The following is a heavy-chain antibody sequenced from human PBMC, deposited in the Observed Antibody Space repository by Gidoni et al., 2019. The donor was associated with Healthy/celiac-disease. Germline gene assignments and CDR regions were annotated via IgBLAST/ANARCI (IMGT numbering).Heavy chain of an antibody. CDR1: YGSYA. J-gene: IGHJ4*02. CDR2: ISYDGSNK. Sequence: YGSYAMHWVRQAPGKGLEWVAVISYDGSNKYYADSVKGRFTISRDNSKNTLYLQMNSLRAEDTAVYYCARESGSYYGAALDYWGQGTLVTVSS. V-gene: IGHV3-30*04. CDR3: ARESGSYYGAALDY. D-gene: IGHD1-26*01.